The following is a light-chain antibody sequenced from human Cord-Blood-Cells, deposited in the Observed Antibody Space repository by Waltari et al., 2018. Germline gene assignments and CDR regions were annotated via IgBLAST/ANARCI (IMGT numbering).Light chain of an antibody. CDR2: DVS. CDR3: SSYTSSSTLV. Sequence: QSALTQPASVSGSPGQSITISCTGTSSDVGGYNYVSWYQQHTGKAPKLMIYDVSNRPSGVSNHFSGSKSGNTASLTISGLQAEDEAYYYCSSYTSSSTLVFGTGTKVTVL. J-gene: IGLJ1*01. CDR1: SSDVGGYNY. V-gene: IGLV2-14*01.